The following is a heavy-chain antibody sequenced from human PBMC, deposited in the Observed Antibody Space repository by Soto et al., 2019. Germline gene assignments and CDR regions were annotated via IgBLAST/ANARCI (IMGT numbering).Heavy chain of an antibody. CDR1: GDSISSYF. D-gene: IGHD3-22*01. V-gene: IGHV4-59*01. CDR2: VYHSGST. Sequence: SETLSLTCTVSGDSISSYFWSWIRQPPGKGLEWIGCVYHSGSTNYSPSLKRRVSISVDTSKNQFSLRLTSVTAADTAVYYCARTYSSSYSRYPVYYGMDVWGQGTTVT. J-gene: IGHJ6*02. CDR3: ARTYSSSYSRYPVYYGMDV.